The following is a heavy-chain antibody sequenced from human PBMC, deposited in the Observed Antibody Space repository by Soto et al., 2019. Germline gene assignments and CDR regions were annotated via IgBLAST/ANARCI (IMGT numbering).Heavy chain of an antibody. CDR3: TTLPAYTGILAPDY. CDR2: IKSKTDGGTT. V-gene: IGHV3-15*01. D-gene: IGHD2-2*02. Sequence: EVQLVESGGGLVKPGGSLRLSCAASGFTFSNAWMSWVRQAPGKGLEWGGRIKSKTDGGTTDYAAPVTGRITISRDDSKNTPYLQITSLKTEETTVYYCTTLPAYTGILAPDYWGQGTLVTVSS. J-gene: IGHJ4*02. CDR1: GFTFSNAW.